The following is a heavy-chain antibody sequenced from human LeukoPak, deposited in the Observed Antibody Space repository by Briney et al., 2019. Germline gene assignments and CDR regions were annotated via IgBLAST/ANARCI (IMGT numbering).Heavy chain of an antibody. D-gene: IGHD6-19*01. Sequence: GGSLRLSCAASGFTFSNYGMHWVRQAPGKGLEWVAVIWYDGSNQYYADSVKGRFTISRDNSKNTLYLQMNSLRAEDTAVYYCARDSSSSGWYTYFDCWGQGALVTVSS. CDR3: ARDSSSSGWYTYFDC. CDR1: GFTFSNYG. V-gene: IGHV3-33*01. J-gene: IGHJ4*02. CDR2: IWYDGSNQ.